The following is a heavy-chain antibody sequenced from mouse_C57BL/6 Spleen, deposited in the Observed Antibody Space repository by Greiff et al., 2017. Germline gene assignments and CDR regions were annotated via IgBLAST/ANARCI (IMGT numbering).Heavy chain of an antibody. CDR3: ARYGSYYAMDD. CDR1: GFTFTAYY. CDR2: IRNKANGYTT. V-gene: IGHV7-3*01. J-gene: IGHJ4*01. Sequence: DVMLVESGGGLVQPGGSLSLSCAASGFTFTAYYMSWVRQPPGKALEWLGFIRNKANGYTTEYSASVKGRFTISRDNSQSILYLQMNALRAEDSATYYCARYGSYYAMDDWGQGTSVTVSS.